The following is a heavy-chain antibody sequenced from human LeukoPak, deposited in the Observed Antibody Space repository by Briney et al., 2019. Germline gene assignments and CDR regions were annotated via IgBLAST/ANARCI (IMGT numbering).Heavy chain of an antibody. CDR3: ARDTGPERLGPQFDF. J-gene: IGHJ4*02. D-gene: IGHD1-1*01. CDR2: IHYTGVT. CDR1: GGSITANY. V-gene: IGHV4-4*07. Sequence: SETLSLTCTVSGGSITANYWNWIRQPAGKGLEWIGRIHYTGVTNSNPSLRSRLTMSADTSNNRVSLQLSSVTAADTAVYYCARDTGPERLGPQFDFWGRGILVTVSS.